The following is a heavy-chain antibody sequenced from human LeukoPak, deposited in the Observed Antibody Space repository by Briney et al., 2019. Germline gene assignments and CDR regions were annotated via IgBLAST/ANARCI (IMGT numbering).Heavy chain of an antibody. V-gene: IGHV3-30*02. D-gene: IGHD1-26*01. CDR1: GFTFSSYG. CDR2: IRYDGSYK. CDR3: AKDRSYIVGATDFDY. Sequence: GGSLRLSCAASGFTFSSYGMHWVRHAPGKGLEWVAFIRYDGSYKYYADSVKGRFTISRDNSKNTLYLQMNSLGAEDTAVYYCAKDRSYIVGATDFDYWGQGTLVTVFS. J-gene: IGHJ4*02.